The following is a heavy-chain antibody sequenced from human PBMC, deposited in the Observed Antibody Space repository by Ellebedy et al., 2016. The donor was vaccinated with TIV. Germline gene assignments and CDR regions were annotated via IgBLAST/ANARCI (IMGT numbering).Heavy chain of an antibody. V-gene: IGHV1-18*01. D-gene: IGHD3-10*01. CDR1: GYTFTSYG. CDR3: ARGRGVYNGSGSFQH. CDR2: ISAYNGNT. J-gene: IGHJ1*01. Sequence: AASVKVSCKASGYTFTSYGISWVRQAPGQGLEWMGWISAYNGNTNYAQKLQGRVTMTTDTSTRTAYMVLRSLRSDDTAVYYCARGRGVYNGSGSFQHWGQGTLVTVSS.